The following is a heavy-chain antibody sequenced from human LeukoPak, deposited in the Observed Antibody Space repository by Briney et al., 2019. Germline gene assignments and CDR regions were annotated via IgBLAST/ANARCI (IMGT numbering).Heavy chain of an antibody. CDR1: GGSFSGQP. V-gene: IGHV1-69*05. J-gene: IGHJ6*03. CDR3: ARGVRSHFYDSSGLYYYYMDL. D-gene: IGHD3-22*01. CDR2: IIPIFGST. Sequence: ASVKVSFKPSGGSFSGQPVSGVRQAPGQGLEWMGRIIPIFGSTDYAQKFQGRVTITTNERATTAYMELSSLRSDDTAVYYCARGVRSHFYDSSGLYYYYMDLWGKGTTVTVSS.